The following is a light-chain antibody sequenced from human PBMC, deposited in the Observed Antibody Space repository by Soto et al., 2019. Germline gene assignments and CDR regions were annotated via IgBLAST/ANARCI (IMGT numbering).Light chain of an antibody. J-gene: IGKJ3*01. Sequence: EIVMTQSPATLSVSTGERATLSFMASQSVNNNVAWYQQKPGHTPRLLIYSASIGATGTPARFSGSGSGSDFTLTISSLQSEDFAVYYCQQYNKWPLTFGPGTKVDI. CDR3: QQYNKWPLT. V-gene: IGKV3-15*01. CDR1: QSVNNN. CDR2: SAS.